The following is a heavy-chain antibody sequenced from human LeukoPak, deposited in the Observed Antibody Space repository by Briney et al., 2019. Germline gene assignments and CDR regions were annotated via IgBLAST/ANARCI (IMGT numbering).Heavy chain of an antibody. CDR1: CGTFSSYS. D-gene: IGHD2-15*01. CDR3: ARDDCSGGSCYFDY. J-gene: IGHJ4*02. CDR2: IIPIFGTA. V-gene: IGHV1-69*05. Sequence: SVQVTCNACCGTFSSYSSSWLGQDPGQELLWMGGIIPIFGTANYAQKFQGRVTITTDESTSTAYIELSSLRSEDTAVYYCARDDCSGGSCYFDYWGQGTLVTVSS.